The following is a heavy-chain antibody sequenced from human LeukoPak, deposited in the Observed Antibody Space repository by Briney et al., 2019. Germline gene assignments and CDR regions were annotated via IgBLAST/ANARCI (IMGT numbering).Heavy chain of an antibody. CDR2: IYSGGST. CDR1: GFTVSSNY. Sequence: GGSLRLSCAASGFTVSSNYMSWVRQAPGKGREWVSVIYSGGSTYYADSVKGRFTISRDNSKNTLYLQMNSLRAEDKAVYYCARESGGLDTTLGFDYWGQGTLVTVSS. D-gene: IGHD5-18*01. V-gene: IGHV3-66*02. J-gene: IGHJ4*02. CDR3: ARESGGLDTTLGFDY.